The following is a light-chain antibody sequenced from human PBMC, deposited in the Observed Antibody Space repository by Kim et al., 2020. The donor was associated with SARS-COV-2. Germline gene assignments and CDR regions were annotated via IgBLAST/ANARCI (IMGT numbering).Light chain of an antibody. J-gene: IGKJ2*01. Sequence: EIVLTQSPATLSLSPGERATLSCRASQSVSSYLAWYQQQPGQAPRLLIYDASNRATGIPARFSGSGSGTDFTLTISSLEPEDFAVYYCQQRSNWPTFGQGTKLEI. CDR3: QQRSNWPT. V-gene: IGKV3-11*01. CDR2: DAS. CDR1: QSVSSY.